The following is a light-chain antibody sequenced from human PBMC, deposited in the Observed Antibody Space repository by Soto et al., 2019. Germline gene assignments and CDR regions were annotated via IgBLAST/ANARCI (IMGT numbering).Light chain of an antibody. CDR1: QGINSF. J-gene: IGKJ5*01. V-gene: IGKV1-9*01. CDR2: AAS. CDR3: QQLTSYPIT. Sequence: DIQLTQSPSFLSASVGDRVTITCRASQGINSFLGWYQQKPGKGPRLLIYAASALQSGVPSRFSGSGSGTEFTLTISSLQPEDFATYYCQQLTSYPITFGQGTRLEIK.